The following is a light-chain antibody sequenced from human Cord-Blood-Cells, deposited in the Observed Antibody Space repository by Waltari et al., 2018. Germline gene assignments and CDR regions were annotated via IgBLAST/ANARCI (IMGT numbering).Light chain of an antibody. J-gene: IGKJ3*01. CDR1: QSVSRY. CDR3: QQRSNWIFT. V-gene: IGKV3-11*01. CDR2: DAS. Sequence: EIVLTQSPATLSLSPGERATLSCSASQSVSRYLAWYQHKPGQAPRLLIYDASNRATGIPARFSGSGSGTDFTLTISSLEPEDFAVYYCQQRSNWIFTFGPGTKVDIK.